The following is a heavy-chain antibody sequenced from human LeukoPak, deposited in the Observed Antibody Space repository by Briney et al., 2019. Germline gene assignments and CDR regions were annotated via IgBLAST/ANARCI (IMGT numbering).Heavy chain of an antibody. CDR3: VKFAPGLLSGDWFDP. CDR2: IGGTNVPNT. D-gene: IGHD3-10*01. CDR1: GFTFSNSA. Sequence: GGSLRLSCAASGFTFSNSALSWVRLAPGQGLQWVAGIGGTNVPNTWYADSVKGRFTISRDDSKSTLYLQMRSPRGEDTALYYCVKFAPGLLSGDWFDPWGQGTLVTVSS. V-gene: IGHV3-23*01. J-gene: IGHJ5*02.